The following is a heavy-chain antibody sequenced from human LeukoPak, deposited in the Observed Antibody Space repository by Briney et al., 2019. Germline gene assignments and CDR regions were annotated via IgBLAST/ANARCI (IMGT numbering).Heavy chain of an antibody. D-gene: IGHD2-2*01. CDR3: ARLKDCGSSSCYGPFDY. V-gene: IGHV4-39*01. CDR2: ISYSGST. CDR1: GDSISSDGSY. Sequence: SETLSLTCTASGDSISSDGSYWGWIGQPPGKGLEWIGTISYSGSTYYNPSFKSRVTISVDTSKNQFSLRPSSVTAADTAVYYCARLKDCGSSSCYGPFDYWGQGTLVTVSS. J-gene: IGHJ4*02.